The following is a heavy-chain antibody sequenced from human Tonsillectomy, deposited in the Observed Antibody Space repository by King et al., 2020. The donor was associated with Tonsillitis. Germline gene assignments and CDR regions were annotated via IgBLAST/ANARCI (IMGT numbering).Heavy chain of an antibody. CDR1: GFTFSSYG. D-gene: IGHD6-19*01. V-gene: IGHV3-30*02. CDR3: AKAPGPPSIGWYFDY. J-gene: IGHJ4*02. Sequence: VQLVESGGGVVQPGGSLRLSCAASGFTFSSYGMHWVRQAPGKGLEWVAFIRYDGSNKYYADSVKGRFTISRDNSKNTLYLQMNSLRAEDTAVYYCAKAPGPPSIGWYFDYWGQGTLVTVSS. CDR2: IRYDGSNK.